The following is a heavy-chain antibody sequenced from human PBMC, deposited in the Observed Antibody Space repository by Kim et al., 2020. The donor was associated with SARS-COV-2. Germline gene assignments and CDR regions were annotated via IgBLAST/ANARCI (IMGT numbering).Heavy chain of an antibody. J-gene: IGHJ3*02. Sequence: GGSLRLSCVASGFMFSSNYMNWVRQAPGKGLEWVANVNKDETEKFYVDSVKGRFTISRDNAQNSLYLQMNSLGGEDTAVYYCARLSSGYHRAFDI. CDR3: ARLSSGYHRAFDI. CDR2: VNKDETEK. CDR1: GFMFSSNY. D-gene: IGHD5-12*01. V-gene: IGHV3-7*03.